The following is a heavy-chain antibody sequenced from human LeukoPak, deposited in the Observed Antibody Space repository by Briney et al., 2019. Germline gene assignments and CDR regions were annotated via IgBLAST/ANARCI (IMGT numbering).Heavy chain of an antibody. Sequence: SETLSLTCAVYGGSFSGYYWSWIRLPPGKGLEWIGEIDHSGSTNYNPSLKSRVTISVDTSKNQFSLKLSSVTAADTAVYYCARGRTTTVTLGFDPWGQGTLVTVSS. D-gene: IGHD4-11*01. V-gene: IGHV4-34*01. J-gene: IGHJ5*02. CDR2: IDHSGST. CDR1: GGSFSGYY. CDR3: ARGRTTTVTLGFDP.